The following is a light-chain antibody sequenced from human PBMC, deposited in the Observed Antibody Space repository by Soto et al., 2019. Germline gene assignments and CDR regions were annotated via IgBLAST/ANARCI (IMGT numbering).Light chain of an antibody. CDR3: QQYNSYSLT. CDR2: DAS. CDR1: QGITDD. Sequence: AIQMTQSPSSLSASVGDRVTITCRASQGITDDLGWYQQKPGKAPKLLIYDASSLESGVPSRFSGSGSGTEFTLTISSLQPDDFATYYCQQYNSYSLTFGGGTKVDIK. V-gene: IGKV1-13*02. J-gene: IGKJ4*01.